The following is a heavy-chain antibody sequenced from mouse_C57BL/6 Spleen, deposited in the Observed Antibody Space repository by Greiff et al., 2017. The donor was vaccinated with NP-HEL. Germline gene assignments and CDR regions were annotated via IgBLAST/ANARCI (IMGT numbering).Heavy chain of an antibody. J-gene: IGHJ4*01. D-gene: IGHD5-5*01. CDR1: GFTFSSYA. CDR2: ISSGGDYI. V-gene: IGHV5-9-1*02. CDR3: TRADYLYAMDY. Sequence: EVKLMESGEGLVKPGGSLKLSCAASGFTFSSYAMSWVRQTPEKRLEWVAYISSGGDYIYYADTVKGRFTISRDNARNTLYLQMSSLKSEDTAMYYCTRADYLYAMDYWGQGTSVTVSS.